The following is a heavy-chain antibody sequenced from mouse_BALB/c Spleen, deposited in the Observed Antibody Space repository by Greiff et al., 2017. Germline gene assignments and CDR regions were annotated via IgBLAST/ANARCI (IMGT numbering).Heavy chain of an antibody. V-gene: IGHV1-9*01. J-gene: IGHJ3*01. CDR2: ILPGSGST. Sequence: QVQLQQSGAELMKPGASVKISCKATGYTFSSYWIEWVKQRPGHGLEWIGEILPGSGSTNYNEKFKGKATFTADTSSNTAYMQLSSLTSEDSAVYYCARSFTTAKERAWFAYWGQGTLVTVSA. CDR1: GYTFSSYW. D-gene: IGHD1-2*01. CDR3: ARSFTTAKERAWFAY.